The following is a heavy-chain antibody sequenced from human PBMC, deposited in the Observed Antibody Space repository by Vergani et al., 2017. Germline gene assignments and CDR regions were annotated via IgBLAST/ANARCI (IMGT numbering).Heavy chain of an antibody. J-gene: IGHJ4*02. CDR2: ISSSSSYT. CDR3: ARGGKRFLEWLPFDY. CDR1: GFTFSDYY. D-gene: IGHD3-3*01. Sequence: QVQLVESGGGVVQPGRSLRLSCAASGFTFSDYYMSWIRQAPGKGLEWVSYISSSSSYTNYADSVKGRFTISRDNAKNSLYLQMNSLRAEDTAVYYCARGGKRFLEWLPFDYWGQGTLVTVSS. V-gene: IGHV3-11*06.